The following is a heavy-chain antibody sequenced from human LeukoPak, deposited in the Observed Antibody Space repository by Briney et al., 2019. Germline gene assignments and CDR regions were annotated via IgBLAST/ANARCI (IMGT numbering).Heavy chain of an antibody. Sequence: PGGSLRLSCAASGFTFSSYAMSWVRQAPGKGLEWVSAISGSGGSTYYADSVKGRFTTSRDNSKNTLYLQMNSLRAEDTAVYYCAKAGGSGYDYFDAFDIWGQGTMVTVSS. CDR1: GFTFSSYA. J-gene: IGHJ3*02. CDR2: ISGSGGST. CDR3: AKAGGSGYDYFDAFDI. D-gene: IGHD5-12*01. V-gene: IGHV3-23*01.